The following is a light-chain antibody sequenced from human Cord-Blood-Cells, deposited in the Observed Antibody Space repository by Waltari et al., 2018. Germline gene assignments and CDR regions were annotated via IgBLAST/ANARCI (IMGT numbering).Light chain of an antibody. CDR1: QDISNY. J-gene: IGKJ3*01. CDR2: DAS. Sequence: DIQLTQSPSSLPASVGDGVTIPCQASQDISNYLNWYQQKPGKAPKLLIYDASNLETGVPSRCSGSVSATDFTVTISSLQPEAIATYYGQQYDNLPSLTFGPGTKLDIK. V-gene: IGKV1-33*01. CDR3: QQYDNLPSLT.